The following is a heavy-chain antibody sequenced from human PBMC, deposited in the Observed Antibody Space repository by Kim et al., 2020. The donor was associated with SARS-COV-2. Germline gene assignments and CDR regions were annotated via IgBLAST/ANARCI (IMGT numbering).Heavy chain of an antibody. Sequence: GGSLRLSCAASGFTFSSYAMSWVRQAPGKGLEWVSAISGSGGSTYYADSVKGRFTISRDNSKNTLYLQMNSLRAEDTAVYYCAKTLSASSSGWFYFDYWGQGTLVTVSS. J-gene: IGHJ4*02. CDR2: ISGSGGST. D-gene: IGHD6-19*01. CDR1: GFTFSSYA. CDR3: AKTLSASSSGWFYFDY. V-gene: IGHV3-23*01.